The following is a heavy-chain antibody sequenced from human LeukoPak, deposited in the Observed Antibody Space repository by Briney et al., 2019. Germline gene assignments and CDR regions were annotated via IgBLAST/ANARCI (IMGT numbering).Heavy chain of an antibody. CDR1: GYTFTSYY. CDR3: AGGGPAAGTFDY. CDR2: INPSGGST. J-gene: IGHJ4*02. D-gene: IGHD6-13*01. Sequence: GASVTVSCKASGYTFTSYYMHWVRQAPGQGLEWMGIINPSGGSTSYAQKFQGRVTMTRDTSTSTVYMELSSLRSEDTAVYYCAGGGPAAGTFDYWGQGTLVTVSS. V-gene: IGHV1-46*01.